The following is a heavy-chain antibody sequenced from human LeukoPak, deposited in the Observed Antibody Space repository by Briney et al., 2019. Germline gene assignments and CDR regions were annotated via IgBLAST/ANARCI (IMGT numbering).Heavy chain of an antibody. CDR3: ARNFLTTSGTMGGY. D-gene: IGHD6-13*01. CDR1: GFSFSDYA. CDR2: LSSSDNT. J-gene: IGHJ4*02. Sequence: GGSLRLSCAASGFSFSDYAMSWVRQSPGKGLEWVSGLSSSDNTYHIDSVKGRFTISKDNSNNLYLQMNSLRVEDTAVYYCARNFLTTSGTMGGYWGQGTPVTVSS. V-gene: IGHV3-23*01.